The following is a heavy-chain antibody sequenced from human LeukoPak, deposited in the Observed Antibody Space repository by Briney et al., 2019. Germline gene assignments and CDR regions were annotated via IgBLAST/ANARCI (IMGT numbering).Heavy chain of an antibody. J-gene: IGHJ4*02. CDR3: AKDRARYFDWLLSLDY. CDR2: ISYDGSNK. D-gene: IGHD3-9*01. Sequence: GGSLRLSCAASGFTFSSYGMHRVHQAPGKGLEWVAVISYDGSNKYYADSVKGRFTISRDNSKNTLYLQMNSLRAEDTAVYYCAKDRARYFDWLLSLDYWGQGTLVTVSS. V-gene: IGHV3-30*18. CDR1: GFTFSSYG.